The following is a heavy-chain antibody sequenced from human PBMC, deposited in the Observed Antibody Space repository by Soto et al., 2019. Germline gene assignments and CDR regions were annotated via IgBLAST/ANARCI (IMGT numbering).Heavy chain of an antibody. CDR1: GGTFSSYT. CDR3: ARIPVVQLEPYYYYGMDV. Sequence: QVQLVQSGAEVKKPGSSVKVSCKASGGTFSSYTISWVRQAPGQGLEWMGRIIPILGIANYAQKFQGRVTITADQSTSTAYMELSSLRSEDTAVYYCARIPVVQLEPYYYYGMDVWGQGTTVTVSS. CDR2: IIPILGIA. D-gene: IGHD1-1*01. V-gene: IGHV1-69*02. J-gene: IGHJ6*02.